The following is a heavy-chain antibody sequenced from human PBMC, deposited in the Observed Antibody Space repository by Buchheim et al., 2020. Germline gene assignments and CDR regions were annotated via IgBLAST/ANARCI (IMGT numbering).Heavy chain of an antibody. CDR3: ARPAEEQLGPYYYDGMDV. J-gene: IGHJ6*02. CDR1: GYSFTSYW. V-gene: IGHV5-51*01. D-gene: IGHD6-6*01. Sequence: EVQLVQSGAEVKKPGESLKISCKGSGYSFTSYWIGWVRQMPGKGLEWMGIIYPGDSDTRYSQSFQGQVTISADKSLRTASPQGSSLKASDTARYDCARPAEEQLGPYYYDGMDVWGQGTT. CDR2: IYPGDSDT.